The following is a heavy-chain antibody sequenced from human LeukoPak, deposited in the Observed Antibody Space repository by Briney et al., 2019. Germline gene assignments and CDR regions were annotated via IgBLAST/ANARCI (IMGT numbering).Heavy chain of an antibody. D-gene: IGHD5-24*01. CDR3: ARERLVDLATIFDY. Sequence: PSETLSLTCTVSGGSISSYYWSWIRQPPGKGLEWLGYIYYSGSTNYNPSLKSRVTISVDTSKNQFSLKLSSVTAADTAVYYCARERLVDLATIFDYWGQGALVTVSS. V-gene: IGHV4-59*01. CDR1: GGSISSYY. CDR2: IYYSGST. J-gene: IGHJ4*02.